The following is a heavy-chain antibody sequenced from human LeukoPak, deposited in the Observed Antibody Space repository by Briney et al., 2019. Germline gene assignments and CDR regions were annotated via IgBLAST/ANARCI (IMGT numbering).Heavy chain of an antibody. CDR2: ISGRGGSK. J-gene: IGHJ4*02. Sequence: GGSLRLSCASSGLTFSSYAMIWVRQAPGKGREWVSAISGRGGSKYYADSVKGRFTISRDNSKHSLYLQMKSLIAGDTAVYYCAKWGYSQLDYWGQGTLVTVSS. V-gene: IGHV3-23*01. D-gene: IGHD5-18*01. CDR1: GLTFSSYA. CDR3: AKWGYSQLDY.